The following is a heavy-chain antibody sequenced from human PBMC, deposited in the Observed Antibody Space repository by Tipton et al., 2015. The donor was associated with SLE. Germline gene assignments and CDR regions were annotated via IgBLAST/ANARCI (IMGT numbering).Heavy chain of an antibody. J-gene: IGHJ4*02. CDR3: VRSSGYYIDF. D-gene: IGHD3-3*01. Sequence: LRLSCAVYGGSFSGYYWTWIRQPPGKGLEWIGEINHSGNTNYSPSLKSRVIMSVDPSKNRFSLRLDSLTAADTAIYYCVRSSGYYIDFWGQGTLVTVSS. CDR1: GGSFSGYY. CDR2: INHSGNT. V-gene: IGHV4-34*01.